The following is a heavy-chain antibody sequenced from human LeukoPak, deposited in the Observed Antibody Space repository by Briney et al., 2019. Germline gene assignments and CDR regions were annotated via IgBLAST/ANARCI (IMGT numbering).Heavy chain of an antibody. CDR1: GFTFSNYA. J-gene: IGHJ4*02. CDR3: ARVTIFGVVATFDY. CDR2: INSDGRST. V-gene: IGHV3-74*01. D-gene: IGHD3-3*01. Sequence: PGGSLRLSCAASGFTFSNYAMSWVRQAPGKGLEWVSGINSDGRSTSYADSVKGRFTISRDSAKNTLYLQMNSLRAEDTAVYYCARVTIFGVVATFDYWGQGTLVTVSS.